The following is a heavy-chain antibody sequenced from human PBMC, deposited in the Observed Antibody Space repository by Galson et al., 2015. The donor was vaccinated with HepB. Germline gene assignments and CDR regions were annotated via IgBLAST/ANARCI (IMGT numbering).Heavy chain of an antibody. CDR1: GYTFTSYY. V-gene: IGHV1-46*03. CDR3: AKGDELYCSGGSCYSGWYDP. Sequence: SVKVSCKASGYTFTSYYMHWVRQAPGQGLEWMGIINPSGGSTSYAQKFQGRVTMTRDTSTSTVYMELSSLRSEDTAVYYCAKGDELYCSGGSCYSGWYDPWGQGTLVTVSS. CDR2: INPSGGST. D-gene: IGHD2-15*01. J-gene: IGHJ5*02.